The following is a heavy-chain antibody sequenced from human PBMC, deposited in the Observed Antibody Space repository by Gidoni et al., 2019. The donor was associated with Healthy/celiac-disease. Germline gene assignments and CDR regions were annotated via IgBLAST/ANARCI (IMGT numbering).Heavy chain of an antibody. J-gene: IGHJ4*02. CDR3: ARHWRGTHVDY. V-gene: IGHV4-59*01. D-gene: IGHD1-1*01. CDR1: GCSISSYY. CDR2: IYYSGST. Sequence: QVQLQESGPGLVKPSETLSLTCTVSGCSISSYYWSWIRQPPGKGLEWIGYIYYSGSTNYNPSLKSRVTISVDTSKNQFSLKLSSVTAADTAVYYCARHWRGTHVDYWGQGTLVTVSS.